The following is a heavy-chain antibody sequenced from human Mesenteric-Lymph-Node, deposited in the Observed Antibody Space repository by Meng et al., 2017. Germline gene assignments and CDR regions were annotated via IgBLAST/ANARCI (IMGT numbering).Heavy chain of an antibody. V-gene: IGHV4-4*02. Sequence: QLLQAESGPGLENPSAPPPLRTVSAGGSISSVYWWTWVRQPPGKGLEWIGQIYHSGSTYYNPSLKSRVTISVDKSKNQFSLKLTSVTAADTAVYYCARGGYDSFDYWGQGTLVTVSS. J-gene: IGHJ4*02. CDR1: GGSISSVYW. CDR3: ARGGYDSFDY. CDR2: IYHSGST. D-gene: IGHD3-3*01.